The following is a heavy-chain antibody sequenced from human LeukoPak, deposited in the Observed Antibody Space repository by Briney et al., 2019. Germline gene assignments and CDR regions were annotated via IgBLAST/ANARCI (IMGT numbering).Heavy chain of an antibody. CDR2: IYSSGTT. CDR1: GGFISSYY. CDR3: ARVGPPVPACCVYLDV. D-gene: IGHD2-2*01. J-gene: IGHJ6*03. Sequence: PSETLSLTCSVSGGFISSYYWSWIRPPAGKGLEWIGRIYSSGTTNYSPSLKSRVTMSVDTSKNQFSLRLSSVTAADTAVYYCARVGPPVPACCVYLDVWGKGTTVTVS. V-gene: IGHV4-4*07.